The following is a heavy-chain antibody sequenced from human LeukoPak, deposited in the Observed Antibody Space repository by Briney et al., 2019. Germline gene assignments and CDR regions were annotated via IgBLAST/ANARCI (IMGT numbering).Heavy chain of an antibody. CDR3: ATAGGFYDILTGWFDY. V-gene: IGHV1-24*01. D-gene: IGHD3-9*01. J-gene: IGHJ4*02. CDR1: GYTFTNFD. CDR2: FDPEDGET. Sequence: ASVKVSRKASGYTFTNFDINWVRQAPGKGLEWMGGFDPEDGETIYAQKFQGRVTMTEDTSTDTAYMELSSLRSEDTAVYYCATAGGFYDILTGWFDYWGQGTLVTVSS.